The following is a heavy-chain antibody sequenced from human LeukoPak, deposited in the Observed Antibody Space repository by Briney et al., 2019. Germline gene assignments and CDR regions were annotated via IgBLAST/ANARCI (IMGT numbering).Heavy chain of an antibody. CDR3: ARGRSNYYGMDV. J-gene: IGHJ6*02. V-gene: IGHV4-59*01. CDR1: DGSINSYY. CDR2: IYYNGNT. D-gene: IGHD1-26*01. Sequence: KPSETLSLTCSVSDGSINSYYCNWIRRPPGKGLEWIGYIYYNGNTNYSPSLKSRVTMSVDTSKNLFSLKVSSVTAADTAVYYCARGRSNYYGMDVWGQGTTVTVSS.